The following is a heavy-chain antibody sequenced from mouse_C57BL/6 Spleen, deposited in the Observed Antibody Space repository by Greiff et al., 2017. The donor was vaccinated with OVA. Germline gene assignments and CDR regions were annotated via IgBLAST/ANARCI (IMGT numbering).Heavy chain of an antibody. D-gene: IGHD2-14*01. Sequence: QVQLQQPGAELVKPGASVKLSCKASGYTFTSYWMQWVKQRPGQGLEWIGEIDPSDSYTNYNQKFKGKATLTVDTSSSTAYMQLSSLTSEDSAVYYWARRRGTYYAMDYWGQGTSVTVSS. CDR1: GYTFTSYW. CDR2: IDPSDSYT. CDR3: ARRRGTYYAMDY. J-gene: IGHJ4*01. V-gene: IGHV1-50*01.